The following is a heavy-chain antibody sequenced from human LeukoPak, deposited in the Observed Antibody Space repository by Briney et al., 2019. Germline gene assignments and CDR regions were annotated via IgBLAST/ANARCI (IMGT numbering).Heavy chain of an antibody. V-gene: IGHV3-74*01. J-gene: IGHJ5*02. CDR2: VNTDGRDT. Sequence: GGSLRLSCAASGFTFSSYWMHWVRQAPGKGLVWVSRVNTDGRDTIYADSVKGRFTISRDNAKNTLYLQMNSLRAEDTAVYFCATDRGGGSCFSTWGQGTLVTVSS. CDR1: GFTFSSYW. CDR3: ATDRGGGSCFST. D-gene: IGHD2-15*01.